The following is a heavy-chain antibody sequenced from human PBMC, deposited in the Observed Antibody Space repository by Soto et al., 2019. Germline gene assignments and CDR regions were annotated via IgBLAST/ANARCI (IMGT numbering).Heavy chain of an antibody. CDR3: AHSIVATITSSDNWFDP. V-gene: IGHV2-5*01. D-gene: IGHD5-12*01. Sequence: SGPTLVNPTQTLTLTCTFSGFSLSTSGVGVGWIRQPPGKALEWLALIYWNDDKRYSPSLKSRLTITKDTSKNQVVLTMTNMDPLDTATYYCAHSIVATITSSDNWFDPWGQGTMVTVSS. CDR1: GFSLSTSGVG. CDR2: IYWNDDK. J-gene: IGHJ5*02.